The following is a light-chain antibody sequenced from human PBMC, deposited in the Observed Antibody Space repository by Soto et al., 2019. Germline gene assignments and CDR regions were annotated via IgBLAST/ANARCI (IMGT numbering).Light chain of an antibody. V-gene: IGLV4-69*01. CDR3: QTWGTGMRV. CDR1: SGHSSYA. J-gene: IGLJ3*02. Sequence: QLVLTQSPSASASLGASVKLTCILSSGHSSYAIAWHQHQAEKGPRYLMKIHSDGSHSKGDGIPDRFSGSSSGAERYLTISSRQSEDEADYYCQTWGTGMRVFGGGTKLTVL. CDR2: IHSDGSH.